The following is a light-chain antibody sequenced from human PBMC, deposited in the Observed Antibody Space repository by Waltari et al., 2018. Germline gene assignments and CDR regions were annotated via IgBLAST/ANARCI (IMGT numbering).Light chain of an antibody. CDR3: CSYAGTRIFVL. V-gene: IGLV2-11*01. Sequence: QSALTQPRPVSGSPGPSVTISCTGSPSDIGAYNLVSWYQHHPGKAPKLIIYDVSRRPSGVPDRFFGSKSGSTASLTISEIQAEDDADYYCCSYAGTRIFVLFGGGTTLTVL. CDR2: DVS. CDR1: PSDIGAYNL. J-gene: IGLJ2*01.